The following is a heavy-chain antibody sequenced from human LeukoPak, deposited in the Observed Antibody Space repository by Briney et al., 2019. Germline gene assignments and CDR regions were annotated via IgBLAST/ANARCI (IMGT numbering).Heavy chain of an antibody. V-gene: IGHV3-30*02. Sequence: PGGSLRLSCAASGFTVSSNYMSWVRQAPGKGLEWVAFIRYDGSNKYYADSVKGRFTISRDNSKNTLYLQMNSLRAEDTAVYYCARGGSYYGWFDPWGQGTLVTVSS. J-gene: IGHJ5*02. CDR3: ARGGSYYGWFDP. D-gene: IGHD1-26*01. CDR2: IRYDGSNK. CDR1: GFTVSSNY.